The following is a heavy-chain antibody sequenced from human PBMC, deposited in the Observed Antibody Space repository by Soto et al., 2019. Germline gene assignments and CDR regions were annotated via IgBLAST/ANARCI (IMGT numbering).Heavy chain of an antibody. D-gene: IGHD3-3*01. CDR2: ISHDGSNK. V-gene: IGHV3-30-3*01. J-gene: IGHJ3*02. CDR1: GFTFSSYA. CDR3: ARAPCITIFICPLPPEDAAFDI. Sequence: PWGSLRLACAACGFTFSSYAMHWVRQAPGKGLEWVAVISHDGSNKYYADSVKGRFTISRDNTKKTVYLQMNSLRAEDTAVYYCARAPCITIFICPLPPEDAAFDIWGQGTMVTVSS.